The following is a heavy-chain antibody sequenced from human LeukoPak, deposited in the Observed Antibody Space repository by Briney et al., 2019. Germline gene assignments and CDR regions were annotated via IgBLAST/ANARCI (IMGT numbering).Heavy chain of an antibody. J-gene: IGHJ4*02. CDR3: ARAPVDTAITFDY. CDR1: GFTFSSYS. CDR2: ISSSSSYI. D-gene: IGHD5-18*01. V-gene: IGHV3-21*01. Sequence: GGSLRLSCAASGFTFSSYSMNWVRQAPGKGLEWVSSISSSSSYIYYADSVKGRFTISRDNAKNSLYLQMNSLRAEDTAVYYCARAPVDTAITFDYWGQGTLVTVSS.